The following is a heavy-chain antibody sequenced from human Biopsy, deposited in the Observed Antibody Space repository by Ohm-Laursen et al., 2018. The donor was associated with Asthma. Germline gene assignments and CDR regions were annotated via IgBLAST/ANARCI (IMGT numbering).Heavy chain of an antibody. CDR3: TTDALLYSSADY. CDR1: GFTFSESW. Sequence: SLRLSCTASGFTFSESWMTWVRQAPGKGLEWVGRIKSKTDGGTTDYAAPVKGRFTIPRDDSKNTLYLQMNSLKTEDTAVYYCTTDALLYSSADYWGQGTLVTVSS. V-gene: IGHV3-15*01. J-gene: IGHJ4*02. D-gene: IGHD2-8*01. CDR2: IKSKTDGGTT.